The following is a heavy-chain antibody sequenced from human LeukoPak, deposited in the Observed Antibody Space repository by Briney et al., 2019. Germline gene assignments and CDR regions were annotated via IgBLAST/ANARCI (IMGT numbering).Heavy chain of an antibody. J-gene: IGHJ6*02. CDR2: IIPILGIA. CDR3: ARSYSSGWWGDYYYYGMDV. D-gene: IGHD6-19*01. V-gene: IGHV1-69*04. Sequence: ASVKVSCKASGGTFSSYAISWVRQAPGQGLEWMGRIIPILGIANYAQKFQGRVTTTADKSTSTAYMELSSLRSEDTAVYYCARSYSSGWWGDYYYYGMDVWGQGTTVTVSS. CDR1: GGTFSSYA.